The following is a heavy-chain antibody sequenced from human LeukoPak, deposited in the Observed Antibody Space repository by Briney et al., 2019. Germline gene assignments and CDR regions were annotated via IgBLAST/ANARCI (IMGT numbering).Heavy chain of an antibody. Sequence: GGSLRLSCAASGFTVSSIYMSWVRQAPGKGLEWVSVIYSGGGTYYADSVKGRFTISRDNSKNTVYLQMNSLRAEDTAVYYCARASFWFDYSGYYFDFWGQGTLVTVSS. J-gene: IGHJ4*02. V-gene: IGHV3-66*01. CDR3: ARASFWFDYSGYYFDF. CDR1: GFTVSSIY. CDR2: IYSGGGT. D-gene: IGHD2-15*01.